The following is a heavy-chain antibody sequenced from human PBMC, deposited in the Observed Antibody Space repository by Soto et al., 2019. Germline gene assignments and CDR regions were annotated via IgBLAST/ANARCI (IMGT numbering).Heavy chain of an antibody. D-gene: IGHD6-19*01. V-gene: IGHV3-7*01. Sequence: EVQLVESGGGLVQPGGSLRLSCAASGFTFSSYWMLCVRHATGKGLEWVANIKQDGSEKYYVDSVKGRFTVSRDNAKNSLYLQMNSLRDEDTSVYYCARALPCSSEDYWGQGTLVTVSS. CDR2: IKQDGSEK. CDR1: GFTFSSYW. CDR3: ARALPCSSEDY. J-gene: IGHJ4*02.